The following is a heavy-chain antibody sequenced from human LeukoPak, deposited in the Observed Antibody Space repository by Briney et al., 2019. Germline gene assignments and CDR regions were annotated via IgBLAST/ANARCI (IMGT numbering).Heavy chain of an antibody. CDR1: GGSISSSSYY. CDR3: ARHAGYSSGWVDY. Sequence: SETLSLTCIVSGGSISSSSYYWGWIRQPPGKGLEWIGSIYYSGSTYYNPSLKSRVTISVDTSKNQFSLKLSSVTAADTAVYYCARHAGYSSGWVDYWGQGTLVTVSS. V-gene: IGHV4-39*01. J-gene: IGHJ4*02. D-gene: IGHD6-19*01. CDR2: IYYSGST.